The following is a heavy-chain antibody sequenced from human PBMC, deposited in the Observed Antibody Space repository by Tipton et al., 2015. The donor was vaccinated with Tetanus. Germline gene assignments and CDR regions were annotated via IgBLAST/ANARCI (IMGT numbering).Heavy chain of an antibody. V-gene: IGHV4-4*02. D-gene: IGHD3-22*01. CDR2: IYHSGSA. CDR1: GGSISSSNW. CDR3: ARDGGRDDSSGYYLDY. Sequence: TLSLTCAVSGGSISSSNWWSWVRQPPGKGLEWIGEIYHSGSANYNPSLKSRVTISVDKSKNQFSLKLSSVTAADTAVYYCARDGGRDDSSGYYLDYWGQGTLVTVSS. J-gene: IGHJ4*02.